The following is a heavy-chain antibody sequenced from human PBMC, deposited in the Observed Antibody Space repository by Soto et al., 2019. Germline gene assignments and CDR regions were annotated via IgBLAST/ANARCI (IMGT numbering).Heavy chain of an antibody. D-gene: IGHD6-19*01. CDR1: GYTFTTYS. Sequence: QFQLVQSGAEVKKPGASVKVSCKASGYTFTTYSMHWVRQAPGQRLEWMGWMNPLNGDTKYSQRFQGRLTIIRDTSASTAYMELSSLRSEDTAIYYCARGNSGAFDIWGQGTMVTVSS. CDR2: MNPLNGDT. CDR3: ARGNSGAFDI. V-gene: IGHV1-3*01. J-gene: IGHJ3*02.